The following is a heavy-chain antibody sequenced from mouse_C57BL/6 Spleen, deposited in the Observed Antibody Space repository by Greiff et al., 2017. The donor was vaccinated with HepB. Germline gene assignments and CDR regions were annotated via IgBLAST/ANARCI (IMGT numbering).Heavy chain of an antibody. D-gene: IGHD1-1*01. V-gene: IGHV1-50*01. J-gene: IGHJ1*03. CDR3: ARRTVAPYFDV. CDR1: GYTFTIYW. CDR2: IDPSDSYS. Sequence: VQLQQPGAELVKPGASVKLSCKASGYTFTIYWMQWVKQRPGQGLEWIGEIDPSDSYSNYNQKFKGKATLTVDTSSSTAYMQLSSLTSEDSAVYYCARRTVAPYFDVWGTGTTVTVSS.